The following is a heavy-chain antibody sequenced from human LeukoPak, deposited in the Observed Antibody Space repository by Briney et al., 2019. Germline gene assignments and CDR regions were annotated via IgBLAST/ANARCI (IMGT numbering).Heavy chain of an antibody. CDR1: GGSISSYY. Sequence: SETLSLTCTVSGGSISSYYWSWIRQPPGKGLEWIGYIYYSGSTNYNPSLKSRVTISVDTSKNQFSLKLSSVTAADTAVYYCARHGYSYGTLDYWGQGTLVTVSS. CDR3: ARHGYSYGTLDY. V-gene: IGHV4-59*08. CDR2: IYYSGST. J-gene: IGHJ4*02. D-gene: IGHD5-18*01.